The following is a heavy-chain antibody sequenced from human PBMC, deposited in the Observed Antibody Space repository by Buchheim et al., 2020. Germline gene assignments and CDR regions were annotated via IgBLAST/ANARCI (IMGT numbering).Heavy chain of an antibody. V-gene: IGHV3-30*03. CDR2: ISDDGTNN. J-gene: IGHJ4*02. CDR3: ARTDCGTTHCKHLQY. CDR1: GFTFSTYA. D-gene: IGHD2-21*01. Sequence: QVQLVESGGGVVQPGRSLRLSCAASGFTFSTYAMHWVRQAPGKGLEWLAVISDDGTNNYYTDAVKGRFTISRDNSKNTVYLQVDSLTTEDTAAYYCARTDCGTTHCKHLQYWGLETL.